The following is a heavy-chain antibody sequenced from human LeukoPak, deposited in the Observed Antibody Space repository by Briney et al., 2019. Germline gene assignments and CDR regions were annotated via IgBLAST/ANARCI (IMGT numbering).Heavy chain of an antibody. Sequence: GGSLRLSCAASGFTFSSYGMHWVRQAPGKGLEWVAVIWYDGSNKYYADSVKGRFTISRDNSKNTLYLRMNSLRAEDTAVYYCAKDGIAYYDILTGLPFYYFDYWGQGTLVTVSS. CDR1: GFTFSSYG. V-gene: IGHV3-33*06. D-gene: IGHD3-9*01. CDR2: IWYDGSNK. CDR3: AKDGIAYYDILTGLPFYYFDY. J-gene: IGHJ4*02.